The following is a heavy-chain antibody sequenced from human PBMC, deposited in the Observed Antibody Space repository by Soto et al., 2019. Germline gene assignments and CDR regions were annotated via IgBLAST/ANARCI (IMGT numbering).Heavy chain of an antibody. CDR3: AKEPVDKDLDNAFDV. Sequence: EVQLLESGGGLVEPGGSLKLSCVASGFSFSSQAMKWVRQAPGKGLEWVSSISGAGRYTYYADSVKGRFIISRDNNRDTLFLEMSSLRSDDTAMYYCAKEPVDKDLDNAFDVWGQGTMVTVSS. CDR1: GFSFSSQA. D-gene: IGHD5-12*01. J-gene: IGHJ3*01. CDR2: ISGAGRYT. V-gene: IGHV3-23*01.